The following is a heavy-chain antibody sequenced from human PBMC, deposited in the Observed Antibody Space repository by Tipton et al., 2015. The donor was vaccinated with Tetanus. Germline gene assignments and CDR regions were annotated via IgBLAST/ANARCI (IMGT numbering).Heavy chain of an antibody. CDR1: GGSFSGNY. Sequence: TLSLTCAVYGGSFSGNYWNWIRQPPGKGLEWIGEVPHGGSTTYNPSLKSRVTISVDTSKNQFSLKLTSVTAADTAVYYCARGVWFGPGPKYYFDYWGQGTLVTVSS. V-gene: IGHV4-34*01. J-gene: IGHJ4*02. CDR2: VPHGGST. D-gene: IGHD3-10*01. CDR3: ARGVWFGPGPKYYFDY.